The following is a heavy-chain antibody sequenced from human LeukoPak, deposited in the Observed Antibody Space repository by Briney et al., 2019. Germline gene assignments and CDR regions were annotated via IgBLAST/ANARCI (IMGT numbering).Heavy chain of an antibody. V-gene: IGHV3-7*04. Sequence: GGSLRLSCTASRFTFNNYWMIWVRQAPGKGLEWVANIKEDGSETYYVDSVKGRFTISRDNAKNSLYLQMNSLRAEDTAVYYCGRQYCSGGSCYSAFDTWGQGTMVTVSS. J-gene: IGHJ3*02. D-gene: IGHD2-15*01. CDR3: GRQYCSGGSCYSAFDT. CDR2: IKEDGSET. CDR1: RFTFNNYW.